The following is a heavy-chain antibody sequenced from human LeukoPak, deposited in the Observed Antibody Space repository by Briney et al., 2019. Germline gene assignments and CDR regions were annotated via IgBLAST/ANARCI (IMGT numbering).Heavy chain of an antibody. D-gene: IGHD3-3*01. V-gene: IGHV3-53*05. J-gene: IGHJ4*02. CDR3: ARGPDPYYDFWTGYYTGGVGYYFDY. CDR2: IYSGGST. CDR1: GFTVSSNY. Sequence: GGSLRLSCAASGFTVSSNYMSWVRQAPGKGLEWVSVIYSGGSTYYADSVKGRFTISRDNSKNTLYLQMNSLRAEDTAVYYCARGPDPYYDFWTGYYTGGVGYYFDYWGQGTLVTVSS.